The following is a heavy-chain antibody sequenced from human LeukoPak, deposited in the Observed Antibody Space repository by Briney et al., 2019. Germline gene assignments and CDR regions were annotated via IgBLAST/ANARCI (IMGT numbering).Heavy chain of an antibody. CDR2: ISSNGGST. V-gene: IGHV3-64*01. J-gene: IGHJ4*02. D-gene: IGHD3-10*01. CDR1: GFTFSSYA. Sequence: PGGSLRLSCAASGFTFSSYAMHWVRQAPGKGLEYVSAISSNGGSTYYANSVKGRFTISRDNSKNTLYLQMGSLRAEDMAVYYCARGPYGSGTPFDYWGQGTLVTVSS. CDR3: ARGPYGSGTPFDY.